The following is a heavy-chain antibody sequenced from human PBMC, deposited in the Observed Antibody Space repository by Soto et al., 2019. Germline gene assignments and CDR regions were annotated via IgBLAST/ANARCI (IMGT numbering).Heavy chain of an antibody. J-gene: IGHJ6*02. CDR3: ARNYDSSGYYYYAMDV. CDR1: GGSVSSGNYY. CDR2: IYSSGST. V-gene: IGHV4-61*01. D-gene: IGHD3-22*01. Sequence: QVQLQESGPGLVKPSETLSLTCIVSGGSVSSGNYYWNWIRQPPGKGLEWIGYIYSSGSTKYSPSLKSRVTISSDTTKKQVSLNMRSVTAADTAVYYCARNYDSSGYYYYAMDVCGQGTTVTVSS.